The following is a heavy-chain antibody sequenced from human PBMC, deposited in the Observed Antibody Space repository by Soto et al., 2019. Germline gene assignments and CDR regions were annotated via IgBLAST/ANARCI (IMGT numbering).Heavy chain of an antibody. CDR2: ISGDNGNT. V-gene: IGHV1-18*01. D-gene: IGHD5-18*01. Sequence: QVQLVQSGPEVKEPGASVKVSCKASGYSFTTYGIACVRQAPGQGLEWMGWISGDNGNTNYAQKLQGRVTMTTDISTSTAYLELRSLGSDDTAVYYCARDGYYDNWGQGTMVIVSS. CDR1: GYSFTTYG. CDR3: ARDGYYDN. J-gene: IGHJ3*02.